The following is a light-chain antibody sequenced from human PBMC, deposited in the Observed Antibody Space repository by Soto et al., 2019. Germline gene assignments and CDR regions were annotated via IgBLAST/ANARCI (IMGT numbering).Light chain of an antibody. V-gene: IGKV1-16*02. CDR3: QQYHNYPPS. Sequence: DIQMTQSPSSVSAYVGDRVTIACRASQDISIHLAWFQQKPGKAPKSLLFAASSLQSGVPSKFSGSGSGPDFTLTIDSLQPEYFATYYCQQYHNYPPSFGQGTKVEIK. CDR1: QDISIH. J-gene: IGKJ1*01. CDR2: AAS.